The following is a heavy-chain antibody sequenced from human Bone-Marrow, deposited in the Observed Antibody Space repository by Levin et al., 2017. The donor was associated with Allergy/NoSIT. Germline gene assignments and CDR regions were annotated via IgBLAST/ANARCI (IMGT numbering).Heavy chain of an antibody. CDR1: GFTFSSYA. Sequence: PGGSLRLSCAASGFTFSSYAMSWVRQATGKGLEWVSTISGSGTNTYYADSVKGRFIISRDSSKNTLYLQMNSLRAEDTALYYCAKQHAEAGGFFDYWGQGTLATVSS. CDR3: AKQHAEAGGFFDY. J-gene: IGHJ4*02. V-gene: IGHV3-23*01. CDR2: ISGSGTNT. D-gene: IGHD1-14*01.